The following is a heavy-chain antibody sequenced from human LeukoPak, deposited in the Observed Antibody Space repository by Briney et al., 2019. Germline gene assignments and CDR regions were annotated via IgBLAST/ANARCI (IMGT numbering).Heavy chain of an antibody. D-gene: IGHD4-17*01. J-gene: IGHJ4*02. CDR2: IYYSGNT. Sequence: SETLSLTRTVSGGSISSSSYSWGWIRQPPEKGLEWIGSIYYSGNTYYNPSLKSRVTISIDTSKNQFSLNLNSVTAADTAVYYCARHATVTSFTFAYWGQGTLLTVSS. V-gene: IGHV4-39*01. CDR3: ARHATVTSFTFAY. CDR1: GGSISSSSYS.